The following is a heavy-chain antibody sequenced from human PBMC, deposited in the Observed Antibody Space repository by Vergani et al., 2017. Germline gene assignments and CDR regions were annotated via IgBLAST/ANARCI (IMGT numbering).Heavy chain of an antibody. CDR2: IYHSGST. CDR3: ARQNCGGDCLDFDY. J-gene: IGHJ4*02. D-gene: IGHD2-21*02. CDR1: GYSISSGYY. V-gene: IGHV4-38-2*01. Sequence: QVQLQESGPGLVKPSETLSLTYAVSGYSISSGYYWGWIRQPPGKGLEWIGSIYHSGSTYYNPSLKSRVTISVDTSKNQFSLKLSSVTAADTAVYYCARQNCGGDCLDFDYWGQGTLVTVSS.